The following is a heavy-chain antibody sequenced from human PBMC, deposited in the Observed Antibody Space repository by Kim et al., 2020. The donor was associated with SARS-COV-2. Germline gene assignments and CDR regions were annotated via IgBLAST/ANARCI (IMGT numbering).Heavy chain of an antibody. D-gene: IGHD3-16*02. V-gene: IGHV4-39*01. J-gene: IGHJ4*02. CDR1: GGSISSSSYY. CDR3: ARQRPPFYDYVWGSYRYPFDF. Sequence: SETLSLTCTVSGGSISSSSYYWGWIRQPPGKGLEWIGSIYYSGSTYYNPSLKSRVTISVDTSKNQFSLKLSSVTAADTAACYCARQRPPFYDYVWGSYRYPFDFWGQGTLVTVSS. CDR2: IYYSGST.